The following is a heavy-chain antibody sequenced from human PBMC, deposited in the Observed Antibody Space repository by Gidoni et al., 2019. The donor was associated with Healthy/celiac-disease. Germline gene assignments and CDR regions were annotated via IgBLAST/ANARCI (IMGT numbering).Heavy chain of an antibody. V-gene: IGHV3-21*01. CDR3: ARDRGQWLRNQHFDY. J-gene: IGHJ4*02. CDR1: GFTFSSYS. D-gene: IGHD6-19*01. Sequence: EVQLVESGGGLVKPGGSLRLSCAASGFTFSSYSMNWVRQAPGKGLEWVSSISSSSSYIYYADSVKGRFTISRDNAKNSLYLQMNSLRAEDTAVYYCARDRGQWLRNQHFDYWGQGTLVTVSS. CDR2: ISSSSSYI.